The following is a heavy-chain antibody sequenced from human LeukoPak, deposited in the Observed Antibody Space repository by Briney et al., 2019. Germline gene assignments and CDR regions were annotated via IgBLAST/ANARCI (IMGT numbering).Heavy chain of an antibody. CDR1: GFTFSSYK. CDR2: PNENGIT. D-gene: IGHD2-15*01. V-gene: IGHV3-74*01. Sequence: PGGSLRLSCAASGFTFSSYKMYWVRQAPGKGPVWVSRPNENGITNYADSVKGRFAISSDNAKSTLFLQMNSLRVDDTAVYYCARQDIPQALYGFDIWGQGTMVTVSS. J-gene: IGHJ3*02. CDR3: ARQDIPQALYGFDI.